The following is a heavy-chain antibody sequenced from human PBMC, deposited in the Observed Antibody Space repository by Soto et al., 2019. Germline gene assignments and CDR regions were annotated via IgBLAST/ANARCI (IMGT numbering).Heavy chain of an antibody. V-gene: IGHV3-9*01. Sequence: GGSLRLSCAASGFTFDDYAMPWVRQAPGKGLEWVSGISWNSGSIGYADSVKGRFTISRDNAKSSLYLQMNNLRAEDTAFYFCARATQSYYDTSGYYSYAHWGQGAQVTVSS. CDR3: ARATQSYYDTSGYYSYAH. J-gene: IGHJ4*02. D-gene: IGHD3-22*01. CDR2: ISWNSGSI. CDR1: GFTFDDYA.